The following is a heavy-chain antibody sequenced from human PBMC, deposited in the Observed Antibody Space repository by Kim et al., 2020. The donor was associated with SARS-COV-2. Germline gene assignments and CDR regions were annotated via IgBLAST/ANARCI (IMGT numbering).Heavy chain of an antibody. V-gene: IGHV3-23*01. Sequence: KGRLTIARDTSKNTLYLQMTSLRAEDTAVYYCAKDRLGSYRSWRYWYFDLWGRGTLVTVSS. J-gene: IGHJ2*01. CDR3: AKDRLGSYRSWRYWYFDL. D-gene: IGHD3-16*02.